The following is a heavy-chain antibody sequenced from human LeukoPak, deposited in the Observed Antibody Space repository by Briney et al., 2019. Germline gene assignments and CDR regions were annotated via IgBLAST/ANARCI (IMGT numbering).Heavy chain of an antibody. CDR3: ISYGSGSPLWYFDL. D-gene: IGHD3-10*01. V-gene: IGHV4-39*01. Sequence: PSETLSLTCTVSGGSISSSSHYWGWLRQPPGKGLEWIGSTHYSGSTYYNPSLKSRVTISVDTSKNQFSLKLSSVIAADTAVYYPISYGSGSPLWYFDLWGRGTLVTVSS. CDR1: GGSISSSSHY. CDR2: THYSGST. J-gene: IGHJ2*01.